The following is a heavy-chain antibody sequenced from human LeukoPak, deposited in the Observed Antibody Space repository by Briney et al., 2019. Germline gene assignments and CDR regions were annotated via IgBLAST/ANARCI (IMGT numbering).Heavy chain of an antibody. V-gene: IGHV3-30-3*01. CDR1: GFTFSSYA. J-gene: IGHJ3*02. CDR3: ARRGGSRGWGAFDI. CDR2: ISYDGSNK. Sequence: GGSLRLSCAASGFTFSSYAMHWVRQAPGKGLKWVAVISYDGSNKYYADSVKGRFTISRDNSKNTLSLQMNSLRVEDTAVYYCARRGGSRGWGAFDIWGQGTIVTVSS. D-gene: IGHD6-19*01.